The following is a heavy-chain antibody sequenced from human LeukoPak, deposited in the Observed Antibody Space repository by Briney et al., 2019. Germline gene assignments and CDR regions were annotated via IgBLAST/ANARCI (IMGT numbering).Heavy chain of an antibody. Sequence: GGSLRLSCAASGFTFDDYAMHWVRQAPGKGLEWVSGISWNSGSIGYADSVKGRFTISRDNAKNSLYLQMNSLRAEDTAVYYCARGYDSSGYLDYWGQGTLVTVSS. J-gene: IGHJ4*02. V-gene: IGHV3-9*01. CDR1: GFTFDDYA. CDR3: ARGYDSSGYLDY. D-gene: IGHD3-22*01. CDR2: ISWNSGSI.